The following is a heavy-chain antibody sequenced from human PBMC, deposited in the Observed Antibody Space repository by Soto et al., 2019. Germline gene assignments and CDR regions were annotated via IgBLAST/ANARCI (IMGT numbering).Heavy chain of an antibody. CDR2: ISSSSYI. CDR1: GFTFSSYS. J-gene: IGHJ3*02. Sequence: PGGSLRLSCAASGFTFSSYSMNWVRQAPGKGLEWVSSISSSSYIYYADSVKGRFTISRDNAKNSLYLQMNSLRAEDTAVYYCRGSRGYRDAFDICGQGTMVTVSS. V-gene: IGHV3-21*01. CDR3: RGSRGYRDAFDI. D-gene: IGHD1-26*01.